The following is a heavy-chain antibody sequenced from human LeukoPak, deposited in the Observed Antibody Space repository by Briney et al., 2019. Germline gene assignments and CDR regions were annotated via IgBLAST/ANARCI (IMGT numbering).Heavy chain of an antibody. Sequence: GGSLRLSCAASGFTFSSYSMSWVRQSPGKGLEWVSGISASGGSTYYADSVKGRFTISGDNSKNTLYLQMNSLRADDTAVYYCAKRGGMYPAYYFDYWGQGTLVTVSS. D-gene: IGHD3-16*01. CDR3: AKRGGMYPAYYFDY. CDR1: GFTFSSYS. V-gene: IGHV3-23*01. CDR2: ISASGGST. J-gene: IGHJ4*02.